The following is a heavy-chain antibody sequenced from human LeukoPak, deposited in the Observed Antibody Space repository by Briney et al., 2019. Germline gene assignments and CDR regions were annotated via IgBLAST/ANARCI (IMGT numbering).Heavy chain of an antibody. D-gene: IGHD3-22*01. V-gene: IGHV3-30*18. CDR3: AKDYYDSSGYLFDY. CDR1: GFNFSSYW. Sequence: GGSLRLSCVASGFNFSSYWMTWVRQAPGKGLEWVAVISYDGSNKYYADSVRGRFTISRDNSKNTLYLQMNSLRAEDTAVYYCAKDYYDSSGYLFDYWGQGTLVIVSS. CDR2: ISYDGSNK. J-gene: IGHJ4*02.